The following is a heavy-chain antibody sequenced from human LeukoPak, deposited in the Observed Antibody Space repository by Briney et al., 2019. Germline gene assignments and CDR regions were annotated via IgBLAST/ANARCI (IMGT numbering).Heavy chain of an antibody. Sequence: SVKVSCKASGGTFSSYAISWVRQAPGQGLEWMGGIIPIFGTANYAQKFQGRVTITADKSTSTAYMELSSLRSEDTAVYYCATQSGDYVFFRWNGYGMGVWGKGTTVTVSS. CDR2: IIPIFGTA. CDR1: GGTFSSYA. CDR3: ATQSGDYVFFRWNGYGMGV. D-gene: IGHD4-17*01. V-gene: IGHV1-69*06. J-gene: IGHJ6*04.